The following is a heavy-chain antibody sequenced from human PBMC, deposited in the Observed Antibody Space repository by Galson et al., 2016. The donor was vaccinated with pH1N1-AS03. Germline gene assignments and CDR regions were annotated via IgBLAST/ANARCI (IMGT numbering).Heavy chain of an antibody. V-gene: IGHV5-51*03. CDR2: IYPGNSDS. D-gene: IGHD3-16*01. J-gene: IGHJ4*02. CDR1: GYRFTNYW. CDR3: ARPRLNYFDN. Sequence: QSGAEVKKPGESLKISCKGSGYRFTNYWIGWVRQMPGKGLEWMGIIYPGNSDSRYNKSFQGQDTISADTSISTVYLQWSSLQASDTAMYYCARPRLNYFDNWGQGTLVTVSS.